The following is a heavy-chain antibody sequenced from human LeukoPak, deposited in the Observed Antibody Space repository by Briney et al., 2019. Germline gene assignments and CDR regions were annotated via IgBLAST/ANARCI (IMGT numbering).Heavy chain of an antibody. CDR1: GGSISSYY. D-gene: IGHD2-2*02. Sequence: SETLSLTCTVSGGSISSYYWSWIRQPAGKGLEWIGRIYTSGSANYNPSLKSRVTMSVDTSKNQFSLKLSSVTAADTAVYYCAREVGYCSSTSCYTLDYWGQGTLVTVSS. J-gene: IGHJ4*02. CDR2: IYTSGSA. V-gene: IGHV4-4*07. CDR3: AREVGYCSSTSCYTLDY.